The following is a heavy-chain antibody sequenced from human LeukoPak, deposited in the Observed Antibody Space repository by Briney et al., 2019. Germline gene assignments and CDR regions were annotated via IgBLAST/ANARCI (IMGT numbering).Heavy chain of an antibody. D-gene: IGHD3-10*01. V-gene: IGHV3-7*01. CDR2: IKQDGSEK. CDR1: GFTFSSYA. Sequence: PGGSLRLSCAASGFTFSSYAMTWVRQAPGKGLEWVANIKQDGSEKNYVDSVKGRFTISRDNAKNSLDLQMNRLRAEDTAVYYCAKDEDWASGHYFDYWGQGTLVTVSS. CDR3: AKDEDWASGHYFDY. J-gene: IGHJ4*02.